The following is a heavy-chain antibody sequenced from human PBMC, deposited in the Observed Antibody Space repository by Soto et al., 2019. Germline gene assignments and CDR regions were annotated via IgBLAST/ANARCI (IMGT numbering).Heavy chain of an antibody. V-gene: IGHV3-66*01. Sequence: EVQLVESGGGLVQPGGSLRLSCAASGFTNSTNYMNWVRQAPGKGLEWVSVIYSGGSTYYADSVKGRFTISRDNSKNTLFLQMNSLRVEDTAVYYCARGEPHHYFDYWGQGTLATVSS. CDR1: GFTNSTNY. CDR2: IYSGGST. D-gene: IGHD3-16*01. CDR3: ARGEPHHYFDY. J-gene: IGHJ4*02.